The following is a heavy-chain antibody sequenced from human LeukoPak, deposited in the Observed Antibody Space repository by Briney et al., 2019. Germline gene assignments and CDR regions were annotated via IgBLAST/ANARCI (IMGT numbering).Heavy chain of an antibody. Sequence: GGSLRLSCAAPGITFSNYNMNWVRQAPGKGLEWISAITSSSSYTFYADSVKGRFTISRDNAQNSLYLQMNSLRVEDTAIYYCASDPYNGAYSEGYYYYYMDVWGKGTTVTVSS. CDR1: GITFSNYN. CDR2: ITSSSSYT. D-gene: IGHD1-1*01. V-gene: IGHV3-21*01. CDR3: ASDPYNGAYSEGYYYYYMDV. J-gene: IGHJ6*03.